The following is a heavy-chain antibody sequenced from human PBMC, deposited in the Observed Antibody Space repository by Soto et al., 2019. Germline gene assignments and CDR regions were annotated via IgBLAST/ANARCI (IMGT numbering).Heavy chain of an antibody. CDR1: DFSLSGSY. J-gene: IGHJ4*02. V-gene: IGHV3-30*19. CDR3: ARAVDAAMDPLDY. Sequence: PGGSLRLSCVGSDFSLSGSYMSWVRQSPGKGPEWVAITSDDGDIQYYADSVKGRFTISRDNSKNTLYLQMTTLRSEDAAVYFCARAVDAAMDPLDYWGQGTLVTVSS. D-gene: IGHD5-18*01. CDR2: TSDDGDIQ.